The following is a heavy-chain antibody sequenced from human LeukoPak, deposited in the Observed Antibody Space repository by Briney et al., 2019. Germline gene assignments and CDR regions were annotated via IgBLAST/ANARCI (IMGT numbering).Heavy chain of an antibody. CDR1: GYTFTSYG. CDR3: ARDLDSWSRGTGSLGPGVLGY. CDR2: ISAYNGNT. D-gene: IGHD3/OR15-3a*01. J-gene: IGHJ4*02. V-gene: IGHV1-18*01. Sequence: ASVKVSCKASGYTFTSYGISWVRQAPGQGLEWMGWISAYNGNTNYAQKLQGRVTMTTDTSTSTAYMELRSLRSDDTAVYYCARDLDSWSRGTGSLGPGVLGYWGQGTLVTVSS.